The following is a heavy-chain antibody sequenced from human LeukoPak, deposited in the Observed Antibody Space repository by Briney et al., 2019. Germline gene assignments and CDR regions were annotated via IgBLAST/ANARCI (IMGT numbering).Heavy chain of an antibody. J-gene: IGHJ4*02. Sequence: GGSLRLSCAASGFSFDNHALNWVRQAPGKGLEWVSAISGSGGSIYYADSVKGRFTISRDNSKNTLYLQMNSLRAEDTAVYHCAKLPYFAYFDYWGQGTLVSVSS. V-gene: IGHV3-23*01. CDR1: GFSFDNHA. CDR3: AKLPYFAYFDY. D-gene: IGHD3-9*01. CDR2: ISGSGGSI.